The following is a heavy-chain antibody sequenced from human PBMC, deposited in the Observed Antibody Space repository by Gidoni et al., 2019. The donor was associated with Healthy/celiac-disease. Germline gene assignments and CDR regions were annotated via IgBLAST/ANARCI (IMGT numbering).Heavy chain of an antibody. D-gene: IGHD3-16*01. Sequence: VSTYYNPSLKSLVTISVDTSKNQFSLKLSSVTAADTAVYYCARSIGGWFDPWGQGTLVTVSS. J-gene: IGHJ5*02. CDR3: ARSIGGWFDP. CDR2: VST. V-gene: IGHV4-31*01.